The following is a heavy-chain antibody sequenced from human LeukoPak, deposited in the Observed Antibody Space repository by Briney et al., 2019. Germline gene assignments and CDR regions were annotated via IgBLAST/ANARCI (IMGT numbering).Heavy chain of an antibody. CDR1: GGTFSSYA. J-gene: IGHJ4*02. Sequence: RASVKVSCKASGGTFSSYAISWVRQAPGQGLEWMGGIIPIFGTANYAQKFQGRVTITTDESTSTAYMELSSLRSEDTAVYYCARSQMATVTTFDYWGQGTLVTVSS. V-gene: IGHV1-69*05. CDR3: ARSQMATVTTFDY. CDR2: IIPIFGTA. D-gene: IGHD4-11*01.